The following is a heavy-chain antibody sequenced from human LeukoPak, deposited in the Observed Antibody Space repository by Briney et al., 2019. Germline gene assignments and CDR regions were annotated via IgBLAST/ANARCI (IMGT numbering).Heavy chain of an antibody. D-gene: IGHD2-8*01. CDR2: IYYSGST. CDR1: GGSVSSGDYY. V-gene: IGHV4-30-4*01. CDR3: ARGGRGVDY. Sequence: SETLSLTCTVSGGSVSSGDYYWSWIGQPPGKGLEWIGYIYYSGSTYYNPSLKSRVTISVDTSKSQFSLKLSSVTAADTAVYYCARGGRGVDYWGQGTLVTVSS. J-gene: IGHJ4*02.